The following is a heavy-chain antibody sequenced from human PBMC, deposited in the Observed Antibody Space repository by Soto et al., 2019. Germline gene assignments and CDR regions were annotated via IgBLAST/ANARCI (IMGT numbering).Heavy chain of an antibody. D-gene: IGHD3-22*01. CDR1: GGTFSSYA. J-gene: IGHJ5*02. V-gene: IGHV1-69*13. CDR2: IIPIFGTA. Sequence: GASVKVSCKASGGTFSSYAISWVRQAPGQGLEWMGGIIPIFGTANYAQKFQGRVTITADESTSTAYMELRSLRSDDTALYYCARNSSGRYNWFDPWGQGTLVTVSS. CDR3: ARNSSGRYNWFDP.